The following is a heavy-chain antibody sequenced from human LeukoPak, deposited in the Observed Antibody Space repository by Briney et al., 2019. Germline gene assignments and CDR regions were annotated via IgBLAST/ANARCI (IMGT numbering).Heavy chain of an antibody. J-gene: IGHJ4*02. V-gene: IGHV4-31*03. CDR1: GGSISSGGYY. Sequence: PSETLSLTCTVSGGSISSGGYYWSWIRQHPGKGLEWIGYIYYSGSTYYNPSLKSRVTISVDTSKNQFSLKLSSVTAADTAVYYCAREPLEYGLWSGYSNWGQGTLVTVSS. D-gene: IGHD3-3*01. CDR3: AREPLEYGLWSGYSN. CDR2: IYYSGST.